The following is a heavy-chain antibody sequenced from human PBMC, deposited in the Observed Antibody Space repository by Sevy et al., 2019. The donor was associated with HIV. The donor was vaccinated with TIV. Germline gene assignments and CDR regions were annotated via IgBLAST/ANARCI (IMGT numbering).Heavy chain of an antibody. V-gene: IGHV3-30-3*01. CDR3: ARDPRIAAAGTFDY. CDR2: ISYDGSNK. CDR1: GFTFSSYA. J-gene: IGHJ4*02. D-gene: IGHD6-13*01. Sequence: GSLRLPCAASGFTFSSYAMHWVRQAPGKGLEGVAVISYDGSNKYYADSVKGRFTISRDNSKNTLYLQMNSLRAEDTAVYYCARDPRIAAAGTFDYWGQGTLVTVSS.